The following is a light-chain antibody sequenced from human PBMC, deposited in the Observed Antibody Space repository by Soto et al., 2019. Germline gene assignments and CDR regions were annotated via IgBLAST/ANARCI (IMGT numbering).Light chain of an antibody. CDR1: SSDIGASNF. V-gene: IGLV2-14*01. CDR2: EAT. J-gene: IGLJ1*01. CDR3: VSYKKDDNFV. Sequence: QSALTQPPSVSGSPGQSITVSCTGTSSDIGASNFVSWYQHLPGRAPKVIIFEATNRPSGVSDRFSGSKAGITASLTISGFQAADEAEYFCVSYKKDDNFVFGKGTKVTV.